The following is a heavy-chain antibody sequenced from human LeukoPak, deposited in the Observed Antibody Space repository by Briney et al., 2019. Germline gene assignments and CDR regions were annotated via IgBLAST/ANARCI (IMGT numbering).Heavy chain of an antibody. CDR2: IYYSGST. J-gene: IGHJ4*02. CDR3: ARDGNYDILTAYFYYFDY. CDR1: GGSISSSSYY. V-gene: IGHV4-39*02. Sequence: SETLSLTCTVSGGSISSSSYYWGWIRQPPGKGLEWIGSIYYSGSTYYNPSLKSRVTISVDTSKNQFSLKLSSVTAADTAVYYCARDGNYDILTAYFYYFDYWGQGTLVTVSS. D-gene: IGHD3-9*01.